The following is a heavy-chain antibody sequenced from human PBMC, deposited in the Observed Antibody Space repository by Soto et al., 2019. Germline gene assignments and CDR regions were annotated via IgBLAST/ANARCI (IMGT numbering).Heavy chain of an antibody. Sequence: GASVKVSCKASGYTFTSYYMHWVRQAPGQGLEWMGIINPSGGSTSYAQKFQGRVTMTRDTSTSKVYMELSSLRSEDTAVYYCATEGRPLDAFDLWGQGTMVTVSS. CDR1: GYTFTSYY. CDR2: INPSGGST. V-gene: IGHV1-46*01. CDR3: ATEGRPLDAFDL. J-gene: IGHJ3*01.